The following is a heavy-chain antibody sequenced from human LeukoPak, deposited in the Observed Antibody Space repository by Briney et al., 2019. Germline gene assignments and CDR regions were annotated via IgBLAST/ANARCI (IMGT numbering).Heavy chain of an antibody. CDR3: ARTSDYYYYMDV. Sequence: GGSLRLSCAASGFTFDDYGMSWVRQAPGKGLEWVSGINWNGGSTGYADSVKGRFTISRDNAKNSLYLQINSLRAEDTALYYCARTSDYYYYMDVWGKGTTVTVSS. D-gene: IGHD2-2*01. V-gene: IGHV3-20*04. CDR2: INWNGGST. J-gene: IGHJ6*03. CDR1: GFTFDDYG.